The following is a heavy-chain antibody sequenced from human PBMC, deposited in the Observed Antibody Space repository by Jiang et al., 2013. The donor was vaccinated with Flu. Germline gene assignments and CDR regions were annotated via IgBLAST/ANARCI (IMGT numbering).Heavy chain of an antibody. CDR3: ARDISYDSSGYYYYYGMDV. Sequence: VQLVESGGGLVKPGGSLRLSCAASGFTFSDYYMSWIRQAPGKGLEWVSYISSSSSYTNYADSVKGRFTISRDNAKNSLYLQMNSLRAEDTAVYYCARDISYDSSGYYYYYGMDVVGRKGPRSPSPQ. D-gene: IGHD3-22*01. CDR2: ISSSSSYT. CDR1: GFTFSDYY. J-gene: IGHJ6*04. V-gene: IGHV3-11*06.